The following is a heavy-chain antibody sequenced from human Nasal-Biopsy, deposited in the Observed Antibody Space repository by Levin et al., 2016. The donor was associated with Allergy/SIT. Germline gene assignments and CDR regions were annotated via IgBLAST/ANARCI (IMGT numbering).Heavy chain of an antibody. D-gene: IGHD3-16*01. V-gene: IGHV3-74*01. Sequence: GGSLRLSCAASGFTFSGTWMHWVRQVPGQGLVWVARIESNGVSTIYADFVKGRFTISRDNVKNTLYLQMNSLRAEDTAVYYCARDRYYVADYWGQGTLVTVSS. CDR3: ARDRYYVADY. CDR1: GFTFSGTW. CDR2: IESNGVST. J-gene: IGHJ4*02.